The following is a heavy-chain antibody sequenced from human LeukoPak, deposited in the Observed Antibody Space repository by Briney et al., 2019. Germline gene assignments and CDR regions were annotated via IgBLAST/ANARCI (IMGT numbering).Heavy chain of an antibody. V-gene: IGHV3-21*01. CDR1: GFAFSGYN. CDR2: ITASSIYI. J-gene: IGHJ4*02. Sequence: PGGSLRLSCAAPGFAFSGYNMYWVRQAPGKGLEWVSSITASSIYIYYADSVKGRFTISRDNAKNSLYLEMNSLRAEDTAVYYCPRVLRDYYFDQWGQGTLVTVSS. CDR3: PRVLRDYYFDQ. D-gene: IGHD3-9*01.